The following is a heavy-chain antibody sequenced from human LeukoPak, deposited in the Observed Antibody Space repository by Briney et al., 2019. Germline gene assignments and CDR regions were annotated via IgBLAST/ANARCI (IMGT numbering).Heavy chain of an antibody. V-gene: IGHV3-13*01. CDR1: GFTFSSYD. Sequence: PGGSLRLSCAASGFTFSSYDMHWVRHATGKGLEWVSAIGTAGDTYYPGSVKGRFTISRENAKNSLYLQMNSLRAGDTAVYYCAREGLVSGSYDYWGQGTLVTVSS. J-gene: IGHJ4*02. CDR3: AREGLVSGSYDY. D-gene: IGHD1-26*01. CDR2: IGTAGDT.